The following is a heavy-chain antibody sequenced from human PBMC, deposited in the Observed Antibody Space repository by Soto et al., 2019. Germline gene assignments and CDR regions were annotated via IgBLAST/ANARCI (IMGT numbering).Heavy chain of an antibody. CDR3: DRSELELRI. CDR2: IYYSGST. D-gene: IGHD1-7*01. V-gene: IGHV4-30-4*01. Sequence: SETLSLTCTVSGGSISSGDYYWSWIRQPPGKVLEWIVYIYYSGSTYYNPSLKSRVTISLDTSNNQFSLRLSSVTSADTDVYYFDRSELELRIWGQETLVTVSS. CDR1: GGSISSGDYY. J-gene: IGHJ4*02.